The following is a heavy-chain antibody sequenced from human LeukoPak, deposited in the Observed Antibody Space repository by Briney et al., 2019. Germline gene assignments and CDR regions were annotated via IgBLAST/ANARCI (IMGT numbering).Heavy chain of an antibody. CDR3: ATSGSYFRYYFDH. V-gene: IGHV3-11*04. Sequence: GASLRLSCAASGFTFSDYYMGWVRQAPGKGLGWISYISSSSSTIYYADSVKGRFTISRDNAKNSLYLQMNSLRAEDTAVYYCATSGSYFRYYFDHWGQGTLVTVSS. J-gene: IGHJ4*02. D-gene: IGHD1-26*01. CDR1: GFTFSDYY. CDR2: ISSSSSTI.